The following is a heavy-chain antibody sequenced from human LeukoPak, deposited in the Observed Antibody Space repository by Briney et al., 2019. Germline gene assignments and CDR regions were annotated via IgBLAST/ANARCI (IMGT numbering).Heavy chain of an antibody. V-gene: IGHV3-21*01. CDR2: ISSSSSYI. CDR3: ARESGGWYMRYFDY. Sequence: GGSLRLSCAASGFTFSSYSMNWVRQAPGKGLEWVSSISSSSSYIYYEDSVKGRFTISRDNAKNSLYLQMNSLRAEDTAVYYCARESGGWYMRYFDYWGQGTLVPVSS. D-gene: IGHD6-19*01. CDR1: GFTFSSYS. J-gene: IGHJ4*02.